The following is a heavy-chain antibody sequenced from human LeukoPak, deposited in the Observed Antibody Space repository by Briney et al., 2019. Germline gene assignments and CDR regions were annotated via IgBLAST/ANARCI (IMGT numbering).Heavy chain of an antibody. J-gene: IGHJ4*02. CDR2: ISGLSSYT. V-gene: IGHV3-21*01. CDR1: GFTFSDYD. Sequence: PGGSLRLSCSASGFTFSDYDMNWVRQAPGKGLEWVSSISGLSSYTYYGESAKGRFSISRDNAKNSLYLQMNSLGAEDTATYYCGRAFPPLRTSSAGDLWGQGILVTVSS. D-gene: IGHD3-16*01. CDR3: GRAFPPLRTSSAGDL.